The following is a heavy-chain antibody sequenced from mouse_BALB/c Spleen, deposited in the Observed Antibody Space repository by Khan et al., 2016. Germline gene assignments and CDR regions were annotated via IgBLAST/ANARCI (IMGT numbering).Heavy chain of an antibody. CDR3: ARTARIKY. Sequence: EVQLQESGPGLMKPSQSLSLTCTVTGYSITSGYGWNWIRQFPGNKLEWMGYISYSGSTNYNPSLKSRISITRDTSKNQFFLQLNSVTTEDTATXYCARTARIKYWGQGTTLTVSS. CDR1: GYSITSGYG. V-gene: IGHV3-2*02. J-gene: IGHJ2*01. D-gene: IGHD1-2*01. CDR2: ISYSGST.